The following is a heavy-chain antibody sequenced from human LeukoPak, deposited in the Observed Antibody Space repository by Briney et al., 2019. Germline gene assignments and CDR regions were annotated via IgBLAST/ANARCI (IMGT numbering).Heavy chain of an antibody. Sequence: SETLSLTCTVSGGPISSSSYYWGWIRQPPGKGLEWIGSLYYSGTYYNPSLKSRVTISVDTSKNQFSLKLSSVTAADTAVYYCARDDYGGRDYWGQGTLVTVSS. D-gene: IGHD4-23*01. CDR2: LYYSGT. CDR1: GGPISSSSYY. J-gene: IGHJ4*02. CDR3: ARDDYGGRDY. V-gene: IGHV4-39*02.